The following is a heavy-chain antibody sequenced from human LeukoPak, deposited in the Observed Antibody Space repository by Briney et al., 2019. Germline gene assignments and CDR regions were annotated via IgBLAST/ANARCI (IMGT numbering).Heavy chain of an antibody. J-gene: IGHJ4*02. CDR3: ARVGGSSEVDY. CDR2: ISPDGSIT. Sequence: GGSLRLSCAASGFTVSINYMSWVRQAPGKGLVWVSRISPDGSITTYADSVKGRFTISRDNAKNMLYLQMNSLRAEDTAVYYCARVGGSSEVDYWGQGTLVTVSS. CDR1: GFTVSINY. D-gene: IGHD6-6*01. V-gene: IGHV3-74*01.